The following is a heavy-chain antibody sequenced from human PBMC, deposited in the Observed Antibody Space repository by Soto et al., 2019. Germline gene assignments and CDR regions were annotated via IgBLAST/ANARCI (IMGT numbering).Heavy chain of an antibody. D-gene: IGHD2-8*01. CDR2: IYNGGRT. J-gene: IGHJ4*02. Sequence: PSETLSLTCSVSGDSISSDGHHWSWIRQSPGKGLEWIGYIYNGGRTFYRPSLESRINMSLDATKNSYSLRLTSVTAADTAVYYCARAPVGMDSINFFDHWGQGILVTV. CDR1: GDSISSDGHH. CDR3: ARAPVGMDSINFFDH. V-gene: IGHV4-30-4*01.